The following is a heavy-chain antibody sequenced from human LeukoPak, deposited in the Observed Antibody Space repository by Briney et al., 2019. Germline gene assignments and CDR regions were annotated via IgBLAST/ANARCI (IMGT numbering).Heavy chain of an antibody. J-gene: IGHJ2*01. CDR1: GFTFSSYN. CDR2: ISRSGRTI. Sequence: GGSLRLSCAASGFTFSSYNMNWVRQAPGKGLEWVSYISRSGRTIYDADSVKGRFTISRDNAKNSLYLQMNSLRAEDTAVYYCARVYSGSWYFDLWGRGTLVTVSS. D-gene: IGHD5-12*01. CDR3: ARVYSGSWYFDL. V-gene: IGHV3-48*04.